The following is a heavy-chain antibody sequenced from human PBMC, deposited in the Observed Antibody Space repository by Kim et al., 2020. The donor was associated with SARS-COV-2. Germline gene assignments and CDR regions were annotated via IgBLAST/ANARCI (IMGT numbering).Heavy chain of an antibody. CDR2: INHSGST. V-gene: IGHV4-34*01. CDR3: ARGPYYDILTGLSYYFDY. D-gene: IGHD3-9*01. CDR1: GGSFSGYY. Sequence: SETLSLTCAVYGGSFSGYYWSWIRQPPGKGLEWIGEINHSGSTNYNPSLKSRVTISVDTSKNQFSLKLSSVTAADTAVYYCARGPYYDILTGLSYYFDY. J-gene: IGHJ4*01.